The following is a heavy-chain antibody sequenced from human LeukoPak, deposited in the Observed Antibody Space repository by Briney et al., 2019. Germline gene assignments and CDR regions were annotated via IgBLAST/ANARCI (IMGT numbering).Heavy chain of an antibody. CDR1: GFTFSSYS. Sequence: PGGSLRLSCAASGFTFSSYSMNWVRQAPGKGLEWLSYISSSSSTIYYADSVKGRFTISRDNAKNSLYLQMNSLRAEDTAVYHCARDRQYYDFWSGYTFDYWGQGTLVTVSS. D-gene: IGHD3-3*01. CDR2: ISSSSSTI. V-gene: IGHV3-48*01. J-gene: IGHJ4*02. CDR3: ARDRQYYDFWSGYTFDY.